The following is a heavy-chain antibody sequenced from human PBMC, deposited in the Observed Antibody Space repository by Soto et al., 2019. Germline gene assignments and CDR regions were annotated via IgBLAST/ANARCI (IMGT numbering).Heavy chain of an antibody. V-gene: IGHV3-30*03. J-gene: IGHJ6*02. Sequence: PGGSLRLSCAASGFSFSTYGMHWVRQAPGKGLEWVAFISNDGSNKYYADSVKGRFTISRDNSKNTLYLQMNSLRLEDTAVYYCASDPSYCSGGSCYSAYYGMDVWGQGTTVTVSS. CDR2: ISNDGSNK. CDR1: GFSFSTYG. D-gene: IGHD2-15*01. CDR3: ASDPSYCSGGSCYSAYYGMDV.